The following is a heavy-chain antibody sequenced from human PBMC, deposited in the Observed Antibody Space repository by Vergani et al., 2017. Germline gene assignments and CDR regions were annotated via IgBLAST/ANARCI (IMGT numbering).Heavy chain of an antibody. CDR3: ARMGGYDEGDAFRIGYFDS. J-gene: IGHJ4*02. D-gene: IGHD3-22*01. Sequence: QVQLQESGPGLVKPSQTLSLTCSVSGDSISSGVYYWNWIRQHPGKGLEWIGYIYSTGSTHHNPSLRSRINMSVDPSKNQFSLKLNSVTAADTAMYYCARMGGYDEGDAFRIGYFDSWGPGILVTVSS. V-gene: IGHV4-31*03. CDR2: IYSTGST. CDR1: GDSISSGVYY.